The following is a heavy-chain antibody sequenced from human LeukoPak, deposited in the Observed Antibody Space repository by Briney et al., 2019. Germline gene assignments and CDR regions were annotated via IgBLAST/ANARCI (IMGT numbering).Heavy chain of an antibody. D-gene: IGHD4-11*01. CDR2: IIPIFGTA. Sequence: SVRVSCKASGGTFSSYAISWVRQTPGQGLEWMGGIIPIFGTANYAQKFQGRVTITADVSTSTAYMELSSLRSEDTAVYYCARGGRDYSNTEPSPHNTGKIYGMDVWGQGTTVTVSS. CDR1: GGTFSSYA. CDR3: ARGGRDYSNTEPSPHNTGKIYGMDV. J-gene: IGHJ6*02. V-gene: IGHV1-69*13.